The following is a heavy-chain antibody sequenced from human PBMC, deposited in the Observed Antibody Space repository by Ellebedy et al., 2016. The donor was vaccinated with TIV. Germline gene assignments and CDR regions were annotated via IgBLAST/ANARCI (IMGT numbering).Heavy chain of an antibody. CDR1: GFTSSSYW. D-gene: IGHD2-8*01. CDR3: ARGYASPNY. V-gene: IGHV3-7*01. J-gene: IGHJ4*02. Sequence: LGGSLRLSCAASGFTSSSYWMSWVRQVPGKGLEWVANIKQDGSEKYYVDSVKGRCTISRDNAKNSLYLQMNSLRAEETAVYYCARGYASPNYWGQGTLVTVSS. CDR2: IKQDGSEK.